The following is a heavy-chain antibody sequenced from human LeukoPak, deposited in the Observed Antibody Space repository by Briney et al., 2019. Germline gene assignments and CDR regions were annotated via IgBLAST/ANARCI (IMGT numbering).Heavy chain of an antibody. Sequence: GGSLRLSCAASGFTFSSYWMSWVRQAPGKGLERVANIKEDGSEKCYVDSVKGRFTISRDNAKNSLYLQMNSLRAEDTAIYYCARATASNWFDPWGQGTLVTVSS. V-gene: IGHV3-7*01. CDR3: ARATASNWFDP. CDR2: IKEDGSEK. D-gene: IGHD5-18*01. CDR1: GFTFSSYW. J-gene: IGHJ5*02.